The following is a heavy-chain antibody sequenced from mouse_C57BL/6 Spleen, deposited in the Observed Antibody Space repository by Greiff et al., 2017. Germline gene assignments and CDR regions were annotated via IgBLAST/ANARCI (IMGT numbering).Heavy chain of an antibody. D-gene: IGHD1-1*02. J-gene: IGHJ4*01. CDR1: GYTFTDYY. CDR2: INPYNGGT. CDR3: ARSGGYYAMDY. Sequence: VHVKQSGPVLVKPGASVKMSCKASGYTFTDYYMNWVKQSHGKSLEWIGVINPYNGGTSYNQKFKGKATLTVDKSSSPAYMELNSLTSEDSAVYYCARSGGYYAMDYWGQGTSVTVSS. V-gene: IGHV1-19*01.